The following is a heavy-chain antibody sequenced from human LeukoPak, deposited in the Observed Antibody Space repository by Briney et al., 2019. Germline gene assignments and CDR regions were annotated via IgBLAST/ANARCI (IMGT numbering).Heavy chain of an antibody. Sequence: GGSLRLSCAASGFTVSSNYMSWVRQAPGKGLEWVSVIYSGGSTYYADSVKGRFTISRDNSKNTLYLQMNSLRAEDTAVYYCARGPYYDILTGYYKNYYYYGMDVWGLGTTVTVSS. D-gene: IGHD3-9*01. CDR1: GFTVSSNY. J-gene: IGHJ6*02. CDR2: IYSGGST. V-gene: IGHV3-53*01. CDR3: ARGPYYDILTGYYKNYYYYGMDV.